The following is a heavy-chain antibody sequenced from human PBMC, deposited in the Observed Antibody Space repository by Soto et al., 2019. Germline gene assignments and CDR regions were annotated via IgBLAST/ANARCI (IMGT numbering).Heavy chain of an antibody. J-gene: IGHJ4*02. D-gene: IGHD6-19*01. CDR3: TTEKISSSGLLRLRYYFHS. Sequence: QVHLAQSGTEMRKPGASVKVSCKVSGSTLIELSIHWVRQAPGKGLEWMGGFDPEDVKTIDAQKFQGRVTMTDDTSNNTAYMELSSLRSEDTAVYYCTTEKISSSGLLRLRYYFHSCGQGTLVTVSS. V-gene: IGHV1-24*01. CDR1: GSTLIELS. CDR2: FDPEDVKT.